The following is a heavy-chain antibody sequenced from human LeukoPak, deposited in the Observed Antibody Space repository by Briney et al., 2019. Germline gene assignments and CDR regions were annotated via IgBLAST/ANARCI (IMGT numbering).Heavy chain of an antibody. CDR3: AKDQLPVYDSSASTLDY. V-gene: IGHV3-30*02. Sequence: GGSLRLPCAASGFTFSSYGMHWVRQAPGKGLEWVAFIRYDGSNKYYADSVKGRFTISRDNSKNTLYLQMNSLRAEDTAAYYCAKDQLPVYDSSASTLDYWGQGTLVTVSS. J-gene: IGHJ4*02. CDR1: GFTFSSYG. CDR2: IRYDGSNK. D-gene: IGHD3-22*01.